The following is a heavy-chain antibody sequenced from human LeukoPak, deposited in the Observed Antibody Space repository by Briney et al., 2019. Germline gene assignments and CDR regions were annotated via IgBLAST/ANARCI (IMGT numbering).Heavy chain of an antibody. CDR1: GGSFSGYY. V-gene: IGHV4-34*01. CDR2: INHSGST. J-gene: IGHJ5*02. CDR3: ARHDRNWFDP. Sequence: SETLSVTCAVYGGSFSGYYWSWIRQRPGKGLEWIGEINHSGSTNYNPSLKCRVAISVDTSKNKFSLKLSSVTAADTAVYYCARHDRNWFDPWGQGTLVTVSS.